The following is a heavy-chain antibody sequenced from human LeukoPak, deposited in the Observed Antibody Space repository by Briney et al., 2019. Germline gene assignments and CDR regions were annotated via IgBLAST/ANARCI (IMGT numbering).Heavy chain of an antibody. D-gene: IGHD3-10*01. CDR1: GYTFTSYG. CDR3: ARAITMVRGVIHNDYYMDV. J-gene: IGHJ6*03. CDR2: ISAYNGNT. Sequence: GASVKVSCKASGYTFTSYGISWVRQAPGQGLEWMGWISAYNGNTNYAQKLQGRVTMTTDTSTSTAYMELRSLRSDDTAVYYCARAITMVRGVIHNDYYMDVWGKGTTVTISS. V-gene: IGHV1-18*01.